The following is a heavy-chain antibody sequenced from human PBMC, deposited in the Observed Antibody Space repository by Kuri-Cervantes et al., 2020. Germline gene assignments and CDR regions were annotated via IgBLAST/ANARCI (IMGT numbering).Heavy chain of an antibody. Sequence: GGFLRLSCAASGFTFSSYAMSWVRQAPGKGLEWVSAISGSGGSTYYADSVKGRFTISRDNSKNTLYLQMNSLRAEDTAVYYCAKADYCSSTSCYLDYFDYWGQGTLVTVSS. V-gene: IGHV3-23*01. D-gene: IGHD2-2*01. CDR1: GFTFSSYA. CDR2: ISGSGGST. CDR3: AKADYCSSTSCYLDYFDY. J-gene: IGHJ4*02.